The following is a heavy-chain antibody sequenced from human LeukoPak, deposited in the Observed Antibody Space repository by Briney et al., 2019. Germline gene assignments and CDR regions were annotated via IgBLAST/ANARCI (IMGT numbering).Heavy chain of an antibody. Sequence: SETLSLTCTVSGGSISSSSYYWGWIRQPPGKGLEWIGSIYYSGSTYYNPSLKSRVTISVDTSKNQFSLKLSSVTAADTAVYYCARGALYCSSTSCYLAPLGANWFDPWGQGTLVTVSS. J-gene: IGHJ5*02. D-gene: IGHD2-2*01. CDR1: GGSISSSSYY. V-gene: IGHV4-39*01. CDR3: ARGALYCSSTSCYLAPLGANWFDP. CDR2: IYYSGST.